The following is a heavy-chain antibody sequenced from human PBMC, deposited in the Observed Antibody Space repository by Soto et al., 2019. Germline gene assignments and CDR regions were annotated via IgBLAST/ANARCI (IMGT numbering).Heavy chain of an antibody. J-gene: IGHJ6*02. CDR3: ARDPLEVATTNEYYYGMDV. V-gene: IGHV4-31*03. Sequence: QVQLQESGPGLVKPSQTLSLTCTVSGGSISRGGYYWSWIRQHPGKGLEWIGYIYYSGSTYYNPSLKSRVTISVETSKNQFSLKLSSVTAADTAVYYCARDPLEVATTNEYYYGMDVWGQGTTVTVSS. CDR2: IYYSGST. CDR1: GGSISRGGYY. D-gene: IGHD5-12*01.